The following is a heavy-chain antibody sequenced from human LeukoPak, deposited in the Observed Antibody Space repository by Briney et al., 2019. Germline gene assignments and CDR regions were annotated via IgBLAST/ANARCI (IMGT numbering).Heavy chain of an antibody. CDR2: IYYSGST. J-gene: IGHJ5*02. Sequence: SSETLSLTCTVSGGSISSSSYYWGWIRQPPGKGLEWIGSIYYSGSTNYNPSLKSRVTISVDTSKNKFSLKLSSVTAADTAVYYCARAHPPSYYDSSGYYYGGGYNWFDPWGQGTLVTVSS. CDR1: GGSISSSSYY. D-gene: IGHD3-22*01. V-gene: IGHV4-39*07. CDR3: ARAHPPSYYDSSGYYYGGGYNWFDP.